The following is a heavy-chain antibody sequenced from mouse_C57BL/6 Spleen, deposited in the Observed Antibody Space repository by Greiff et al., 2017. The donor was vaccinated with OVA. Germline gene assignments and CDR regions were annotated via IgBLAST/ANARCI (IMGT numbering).Heavy chain of an antibody. Sequence: VQLQQPGAELVKPGASVKLSCKASGYTFTSYWMPWVNQRPGQGLEWIGEIDPSDSYTNYNQQFNGKATLTVETSASTAYKQLSSLTSEDSAVYYCARTIVSYVDYWGQGTTLTVSS. CDR1: GYTFTSYW. D-gene: IGHD2-5*01. CDR3: ARTIVSYVDY. J-gene: IGHJ2*01. CDR2: IDPSDSYT. V-gene: IGHV1-50*01.